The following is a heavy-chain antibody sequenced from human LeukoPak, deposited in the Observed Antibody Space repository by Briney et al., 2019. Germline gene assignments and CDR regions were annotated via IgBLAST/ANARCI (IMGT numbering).Heavy chain of an antibody. J-gene: IGHJ4*02. CDR1: GYSISSGYF. Sequence: SETLSLTCTVSGYSISSGYFWGWIRQSPGRGLEWIGSIYHTGKTQYTPSLKSRVTISIDTSRNQFSLKLNSVTAADTAVYYCARVGGGPPIVVMAGFDYWGQGMSVTVSS. D-gene: IGHD6-19*01. CDR3: ARVGGGPPIVVMAGFDY. V-gene: IGHV4-38-2*02. CDR2: IYHTGKT.